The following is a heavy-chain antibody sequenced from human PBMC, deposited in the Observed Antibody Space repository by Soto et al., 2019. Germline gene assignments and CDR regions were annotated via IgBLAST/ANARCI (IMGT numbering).Heavy chain of an antibody. CDR1: GFIFSSYA. Sequence: QVQLVESGGGVVQPGRSLRLSCAASGFIFSSYALHWVRQAPGKGLEWVALISYDGRNKYYADSVKGRFTISRDNSKNTLYLQMNSLRAEDTAVSYCARVSALRAFDPWGQGPLVTVSS. CDR3: ARVSALRAFDP. V-gene: IGHV3-30-3*01. J-gene: IGHJ5*02. D-gene: IGHD2-15*01. CDR2: ISYDGRNK.